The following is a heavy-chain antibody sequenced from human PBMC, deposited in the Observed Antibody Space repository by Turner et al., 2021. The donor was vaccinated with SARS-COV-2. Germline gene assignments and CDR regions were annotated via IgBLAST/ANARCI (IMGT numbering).Heavy chain of an antibody. CDR3: ARAVAVASYYYYGLDV. D-gene: IGHD6-19*01. Sequence: QVQLPQWGAGLLKPSETLSLTCGLSDGSPIGHFWTWIRQPPGKGLEWIGEVDHSGITNYNPSLETRVTLSVDTSKNQFSLRLSSVTAAETAVYFCARAVAVASYYYYGLDVWGQGTPVTVSS. CDR1: DGSPIGHF. J-gene: IGHJ6*02. CDR2: VDHSGIT. V-gene: IGHV4-34*01.